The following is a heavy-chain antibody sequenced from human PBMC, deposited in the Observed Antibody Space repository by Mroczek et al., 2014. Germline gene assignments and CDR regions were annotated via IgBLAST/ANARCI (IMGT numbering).Heavy chain of an antibody. V-gene: IGHV4-59*01. Sequence: QVQLQESGPGLVKPSETLSLTCTVSGGSISSYYWSWIRQPPGKGLEWIGYIYYSGSTNYNPSLKSRVTISVDTSKNQFSLKLSSVTAADTAVYYCASGPRYYGMDVWGQGTTVTVSS. D-gene: IGHD1-14*01. J-gene: IGHJ6*02. CDR2: IYYSGST. CDR3: ASGPRYYGMDV. CDR1: GGSISSYY.